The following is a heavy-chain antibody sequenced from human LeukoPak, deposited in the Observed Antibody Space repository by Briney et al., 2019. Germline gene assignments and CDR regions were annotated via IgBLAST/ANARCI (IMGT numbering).Heavy chain of an antibody. V-gene: IGHV1-18*01. CDR2: ISAYNGNT. Sequence: ASVKVSCKASGYTFTSYGISWVRQAPGQGLEWMGWISAYNGNTNYAQKLQGRDTMTTDTSTSTAYMELRSLRSDDTAVYYCASSPYDSSGYYFDYWGQGTLVTVSS. CDR3: ASSPYDSSGYYFDY. CDR1: GYTFTSYG. J-gene: IGHJ4*02. D-gene: IGHD3-22*01.